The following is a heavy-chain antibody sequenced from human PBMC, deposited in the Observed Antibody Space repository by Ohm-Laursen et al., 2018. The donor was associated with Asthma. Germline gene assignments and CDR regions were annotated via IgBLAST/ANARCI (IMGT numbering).Heavy chain of an antibody. Sequence: SLRLSCSASGFTFSSYGMHWVRQAPGKGLECVSVIYTDGGTYYADSVKGRFTTSRDNSKNTLYLQMNSLRVEDTAVYYCARNGDYGYWGQGTLVTVSS. CDR1: GFTFSSYG. CDR3: ARNGDYGY. J-gene: IGHJ4*02. D-gene: IGHD4-17*01. CDR2: IYTDGGT. V-gene: IGHV3-53*01.